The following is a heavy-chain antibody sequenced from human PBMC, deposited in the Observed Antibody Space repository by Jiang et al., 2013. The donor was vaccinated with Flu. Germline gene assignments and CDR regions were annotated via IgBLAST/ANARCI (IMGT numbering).Heavy chain of an antibody. CDR2: IYYSGST. J-gene: IGHJ4*02. D-gene: IGHD6-13*01. V-gene: IGHV4-39*01. CDR1: GGSISSSSYY. Sequence: ETLSLTCTVSGGSISSSSYYWGWIRQPPGKGLEWIGSIYYSGSTYYNRPSKSRVTISVDTSKNQFSLKLSSVTAADTAVYYCARLAAAGTRRDYWGQGTLVTVSS. CDR3: ARLAAAGTRRDY.